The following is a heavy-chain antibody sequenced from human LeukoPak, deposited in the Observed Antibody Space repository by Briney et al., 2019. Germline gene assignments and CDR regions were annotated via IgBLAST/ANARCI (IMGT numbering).Heavy chain of an antibody. D-gene: IGHD6-13*01. CDR3: ARQPRAGSSWHIDY. V-gene: IGHV1-18*01. Sequence: ASVKVSCKASGYTFTNYGISWVRQAPGQGLEWMGWISADNGNTHYAQKLQGRVTMTTDTSTTSAYMELRSLRSDDTAVYYCARQPRAGSSWHIDYWGQGTLVTVSS. J-gene: IGHJ4*02. CDR1: GYTFTNYG. CDR2: ISADNGNT.